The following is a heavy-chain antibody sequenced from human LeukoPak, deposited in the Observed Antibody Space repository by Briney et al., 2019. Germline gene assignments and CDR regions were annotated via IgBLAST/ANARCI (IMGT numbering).Heavy chain of an antibody. J-gene: IGHJ4*02. CDR2: INTNTGNP. CDR1: GYTFNSYA. Sequence: ASVKVSCKASGYTFNSYAMNWVRQAPGQGPEWMGWINTNTGNPMYAQGFTGRFVFSLDTSVSTAYLQISSLKTEDTAVYYCARLVGGYHFDYWGQGTLVTVPS. CDR3: ARLVGGYHFDY. V-gene: IGHV7-4-1*02. D-gene: IGHD5-12*01.